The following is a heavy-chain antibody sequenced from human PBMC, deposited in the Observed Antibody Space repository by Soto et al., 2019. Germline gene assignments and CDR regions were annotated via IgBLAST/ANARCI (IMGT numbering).Heavy chain of an antibody. CDR3: AKDFYGDYVPANFDY. CDR1: GFTFSSYA. D-gene: IGHD4-17*01. CDR2: ISGSGGST. Sequence: PGGSLRLSCAASGFTFSSYAMSWVRQAPGKGLEWVSAISGSGGSTYYADSVKGRFTISRDNSKNTLYLQMNSLRAEDTAVYYCAKDFYGDYVPANFDYWGQGTLVTVSS. J-gene: IGHJ4*02. V-gene: IGHV3-23*01.